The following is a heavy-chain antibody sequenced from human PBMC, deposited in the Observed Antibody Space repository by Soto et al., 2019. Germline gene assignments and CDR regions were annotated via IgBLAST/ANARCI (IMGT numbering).Heavy chain of an antibody. Sequence: PSETLSLTCTFSGVSISSSSYYWGWIRQPPGKGLEWIGSIYYSGSTYYNPSLKSRVTISVDTSKNQFSLKLSSVTAADTAVYYCARLDGIRTAFDYWGQGTLVTVSS. D-gene: IGHD1-1*01. CDR2: IYYSGST. CDR1: GVSISSSSYY. V-gene: IGHV4-39*01. J-gene: IGHJ4*02. CDR3: ARLDGIRTAFDY.